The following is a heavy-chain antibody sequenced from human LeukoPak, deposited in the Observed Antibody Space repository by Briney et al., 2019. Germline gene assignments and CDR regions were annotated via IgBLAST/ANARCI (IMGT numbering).Heavy chain of an antibody. CDR1: GFTLSSYA. CDR3: AKDMGITMIAPDH. D-gene: IGHD3-22*01. CDR2: ISGSADST. V-gene: IGHV3-23*01. Sequence: GGSLRLSCAASGFTLSSYAMSWVRQALGKGLEWVSAISGSADSTWYADSVKGRFIISRDNSKSTLFLLMNSLRAEDKAVCYCAKDMGITMIAPDHWGQGTLVTVSS. J-gene: IGHJ4*02.